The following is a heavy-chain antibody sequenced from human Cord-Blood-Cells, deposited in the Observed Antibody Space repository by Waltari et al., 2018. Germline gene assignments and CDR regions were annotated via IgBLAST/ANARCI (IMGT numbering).Heavy chain of an antibody. V-gene: IGHV4-34*01. CDR1: GGSFSGSY. J-gene: IGHJ4*02. CDR2: INHSGST. D-gene: IGHD3-10*01. Sequence: QVQLQQWGAGLLKPSETLSLTCAAYGGSFSGSYCSWIRQPPGKVLEWIGEINHSGSTNDNPSLKSRVTISVDTSKNQFSLKLSAVTAADTAVYYCARVQSGYFDYWGQGTLVTVSS. CDR3: ARVQSGYFDY.